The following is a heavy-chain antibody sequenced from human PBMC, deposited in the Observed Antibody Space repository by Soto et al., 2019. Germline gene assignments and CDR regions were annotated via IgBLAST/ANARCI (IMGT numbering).Heavy chain of an antibody. CDR1: GWTLSTSS. J-gene: IGHJ5*02. CDR2: IRRHTSVT. Sequence: EVQLVESGGMLVQPGGYLRLSCAASGWTLSTSSMNWVRQAPGKGLEWISYIRRHTSVTAYADSVKGRFTISRDSAKNSLYLQMDSLRVEDMAVYYCGKVADSSYYTVDRWCQGTLVTVSS. V-gene: IGHV3-48*01. D-gene: IGHD3-22*01. CDR3: GKVADSSYYTVDR.